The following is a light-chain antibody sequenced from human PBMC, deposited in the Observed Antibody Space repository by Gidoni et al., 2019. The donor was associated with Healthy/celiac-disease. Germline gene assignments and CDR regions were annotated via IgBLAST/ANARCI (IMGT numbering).Light chain of an antibody. CDR2: GTS. CDR1: QSVSRSY. J-gene: IGKJ1*01. CDR3: QQYGSSRWT. V-gene: IGKV3-20*01. Sequence: EIVLTPSPGTLSLSPGDRATLSCRASQSVSRSYLPWYQQKPGQAPRLLIYGTSSRAPGIPDRCSGSGSGTDFTLSTRGLEPEDFAVYYCQQYGSSRWTVGQGTKVEIK.